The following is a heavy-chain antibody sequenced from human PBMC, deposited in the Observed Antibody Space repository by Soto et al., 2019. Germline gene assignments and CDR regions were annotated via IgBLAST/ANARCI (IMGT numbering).Heavy chain of an antibody. CDR3: AKDPLQYPIGLSYYYYYMDV. J-gene: IGHJ6*03. V-gene: IGHV3-30*18. D-gene: IGHD4-4*01. CDR1: GFTFSSYG. Sequence: GGSLRLSCAASGFTFSSYGMHWVRQAPGKGLEWVAVISYDGSNKYYADSVKGRFTISRDNSKNTLYLQMNSLRAEDTAVYYCAKDPLQYPIGLSYYYYYMDVWGKGTTVTVSS. CDR2: ISYDGSNK.